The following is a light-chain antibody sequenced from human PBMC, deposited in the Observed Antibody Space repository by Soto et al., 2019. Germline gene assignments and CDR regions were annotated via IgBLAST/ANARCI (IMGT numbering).Light chain of an antibody. Sequence: ETVLTQSPATLSLSPGETATLSCRASQSVSSSYLAWYQQKPGQAPRLLIYDASNRATGIPDRFSGSGSGTDFTLTFSSLEPEDFALYYCHQRQSWPRTFGQGTKVDI. CDR3: HQRQSWPRT. CDR1: QSVSSSY. J-gene: IGKJ1*01. V-gene: IGKV3-11*01. CDR2: DAS.